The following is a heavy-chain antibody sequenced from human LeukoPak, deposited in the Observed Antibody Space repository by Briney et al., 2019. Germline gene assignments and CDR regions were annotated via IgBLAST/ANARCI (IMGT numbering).Heavy chain of an antibody. CDR2: ISYDGSNK. V-gene: IGHV3-30*18. CDR1: GFTFSSYG. CDR3: AKAFYGSGPYYYGMDV. J-gene: IGHJ6*04. Sequence: GRSLRLSCAASGFTFSSYGMHWVRQAPGKGLEWVAVISYDGSNKYYADSVKGRFTISRDNSKNTLYLQINSLRAEDTAVYYCAKAFYGSGPYYYGMDVWGKGTTVTVSS. D-gene: IGHD3-10*01.